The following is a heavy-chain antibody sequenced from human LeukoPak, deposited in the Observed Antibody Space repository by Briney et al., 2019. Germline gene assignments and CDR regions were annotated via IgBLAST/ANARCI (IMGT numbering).Heavy chain of an antibody. CDR2: ISASGGST. Sequence: PGGSLRLSCAASGFTFSSSAMSWVRQVPGKGLEWVSGISASGGSTSYADSVRGRFTISRDNSKNTLYLQMNSLRAEDTAVYYCARDLEGYCSGGSCYSGGVIYYYYGMDVWGQGTTVTVSS. J-gene: IGHJ6*02. D-gene: IGHD2-15*01. CDR3: ARDLEGYCSGGSCYSGGVIYYYYGMDV. V-gene: IGHV3-23*01. CDR1: GFTFSSSA.